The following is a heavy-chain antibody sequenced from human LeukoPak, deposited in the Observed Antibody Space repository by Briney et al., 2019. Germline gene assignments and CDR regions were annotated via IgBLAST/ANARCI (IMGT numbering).Heavy chain of an antibody. CDR3: ANVGWELPFDY. D-gene: IGHD1-26*01. V-gene: IGHV3-53*01. CDR1: GFTVSGNY. J-gene: IGHJ4*02. CDR2: IYSGANT. Sequence: GGSLRLSCAASGFTVSGNYMSWVRQAPGKGLEWVSVIYSGANTYYADSVKGRFTISRDNSKNTLYLQMNSLRAEDTAVYYCANVGWELPFDYWGQGTLVTVSS.